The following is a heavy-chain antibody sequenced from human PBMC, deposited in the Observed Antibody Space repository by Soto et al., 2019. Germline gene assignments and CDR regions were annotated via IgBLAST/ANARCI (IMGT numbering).Heavy chain of an antibody. V-gene: IGHV1-2*04. J-gene: IGHJ6*02. CDR2: INPNSGGT. Sequence: GASVKVSFKASGYTFTGYYMHWVRQAPGQGLEWMGWINPNSGGTNYAQKFQGWVTMTRDTSISTAYMELSRLRSDDTAVYYCARVGSYCSGGSCYFYGMDVWGQGTTVTVSS. CDR1: GYTFTGYY. D-gene: IGHD2-15*01. CDR3: ARVGSYCSGGSCYFYGMDV.